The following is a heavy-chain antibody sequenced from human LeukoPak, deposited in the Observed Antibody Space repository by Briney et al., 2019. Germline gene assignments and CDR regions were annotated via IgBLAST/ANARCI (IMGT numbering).Heavy chain of an antibody. J-gene: IGHJ6*03. CDR2: INHGGST. CDR1: GGSFSGYY. V-gene: IGHV4-34*01. Sequence: SETLSLTCAVYGGSFSGYYWSWIRQPPGKGLEWIGEINHGGSTNCNPSLKSRVTISVDTSKNQFSLKLSSVTAADTAVYYCARGPSITGASFRSYYMDVWGKGTTVTVSS. CDR3: ARGPSITGASFRSYYMDV. D-gene: IGHD1-14*01.